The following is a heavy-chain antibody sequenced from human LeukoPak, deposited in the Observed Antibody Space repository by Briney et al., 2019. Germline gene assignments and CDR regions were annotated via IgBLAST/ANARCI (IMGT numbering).Heavy chain of an antibody. J-gene: IGHJ6*03. D-gene: IGHD4-11*01. V-gene: IGHV5-51*01. CDR2: IYPGDSDT. CDR3: ARLYATTVYYYYYYMDV. CDR1: GYSFTSYW. Sequence: GESLQISCKGSGYSFTSYWIGWVRQLPGKGLEWMGIIYPGDSDTRYSPSFQGQVTISADKSISTAYLQWSSLKASDTAMYYCARLYATTVYYYYYYMDVWGKGTTVTVSS.